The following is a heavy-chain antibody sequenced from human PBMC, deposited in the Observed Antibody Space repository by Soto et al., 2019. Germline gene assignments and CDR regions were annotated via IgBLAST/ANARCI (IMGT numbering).Heavy chain of an antibody. CDR1: GGSISSYY. Sequence: PSETLSLTCSVSGGSISSYYWSWIRQPPGKGLEWIGYISNSGNTNYNPSLRSRATISSDTSKNQFSLRLNSVTAADTAVYYCARDEGLGYSSSWYDYWGQGTLVTVSS. J-gene: IGHJ4*02. V-gene: IGHV4-59*01. D-gene: IGHD6-13*01. CDR3: ARDEGLGYSSSWYDY. CDR2: ISNSGNT.